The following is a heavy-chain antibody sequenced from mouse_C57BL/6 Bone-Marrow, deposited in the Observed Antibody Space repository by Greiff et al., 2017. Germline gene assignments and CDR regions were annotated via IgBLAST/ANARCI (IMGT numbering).Heavy chain of an antibody. CDR3: AVYYGNPWFAY. J-gene: IGHJ3*01. V-gene: IGHV1-69*01. Sequence: VQLQQPGAELVMPGASVKLSCKASGYTFTSYWMHWVKQRPGQGLEWIGEIDPSDSYTNYNQKFKGKSTLTVDKSSSTAYMQLSSLTSEDSAVYYFAVYYGNPWFAYWGQGTLVTVSA. CDR2: IDPSDSYT. D-gene: IGHD2-1*01. CDR1: GYTFTSYW.